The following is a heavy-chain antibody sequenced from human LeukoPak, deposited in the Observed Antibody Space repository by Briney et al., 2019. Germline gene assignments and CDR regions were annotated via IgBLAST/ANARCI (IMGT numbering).Heavy chain of an antibody. Sequence: PGGSLRLSCAASGFTFSRYGLHWVRQAPGKGQEWVAIISNDGNNKRYADSVKGRFTISRDNSKNTLYLQMDSLRAEDTALYYCAKGSGINHYHWIDPWGQGTLVTVSS. D-gene: IGHD1-14*01. CDR2: ISNDGNNK. CDR1: GFTFSRYG. CDR3: AKGSGINHYHWIDP. J-gene: IGHJ5*02. V-gene: IGHV3-30-3*01.